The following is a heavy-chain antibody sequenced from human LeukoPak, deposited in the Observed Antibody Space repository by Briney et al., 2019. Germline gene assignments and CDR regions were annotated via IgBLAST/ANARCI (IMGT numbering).Heavy chain of an antibody. D-gene: IGHD3-22*01. CDR3: ARTVIVVVTPINYYYYYMDV. CDR2: INHSGST. Sequence: SETLSLTXAVYGGSFSGYYWSWIRQPPGKGLEWIGEINHSGSTNYNPSLKSRVTISVDTSKNQFSLKLSSVTAADTAVYYCARTVIVVVTPINYYYYYMDVWGKGTTVTVSS. CDR1: GGSFSGYY. J-gene: IGHJ6*03. V-gene: IGHV4-34*01.